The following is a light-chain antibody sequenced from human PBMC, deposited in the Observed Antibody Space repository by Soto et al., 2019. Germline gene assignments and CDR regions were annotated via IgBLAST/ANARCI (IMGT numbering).Light chain of an antibody. Sequence: DIQMTQSPSTLSASVGDIVSITCVASQSISSWLAWYQQKPGKAPKLLIYDASSLESGVPSRFSGSGSGTEFTLTISSLQPDDFATYYCQQYNSYSRTFGQGTKVDIK. CDR2: DAS. CDR1: QSISSW. V-gene: IGKV1-5*01. CDR3: QQYNSYSRT. J-gene: IGKJ1*01.